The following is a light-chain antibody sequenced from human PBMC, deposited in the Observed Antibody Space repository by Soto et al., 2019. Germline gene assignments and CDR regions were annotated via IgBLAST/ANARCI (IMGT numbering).Light chain of an antibody. J-gene: IGKJ2*01. CDR2: GAS. CDR1: ESISRDY. CDR3: QQYGGVPYT. Sequence: EIVLTQSPGTLSLSPGQRATLSCRASESISRDYLAWYQQRLGQAPRLLIYGASSGATGIPDRFSGSGSGTDFTITISSLELEDFAIYYCQQYGGVPYTFGQGTKLESK. V-gene: IGKV3-20*01.